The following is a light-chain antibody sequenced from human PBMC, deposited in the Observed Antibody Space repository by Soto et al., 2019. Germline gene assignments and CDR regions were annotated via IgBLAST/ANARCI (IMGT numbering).Light chain of an antibody. CDR3: QQRSNWPPT. CDR2: DAS. J-gene: IGKJ1*01. CDR1: QSVSSY. V-gene: IGKV3-11*01. Sequence: EIVLTQSPATLSLSPGERATLSCRASQSVSSYLAWYHQKPGQAPRLLIYDASNRATGIPARFSGSGSGTDFTLTISSLEPEDFAVYYWQQRSNWPPTFGQGTKVEIK.